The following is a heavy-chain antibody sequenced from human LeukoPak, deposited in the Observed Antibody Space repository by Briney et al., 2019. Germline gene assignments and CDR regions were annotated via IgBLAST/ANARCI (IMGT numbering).Heavy chain of an antibody. CDR1: GGSISSSSYY. J-gene: IGHJ5*02. D-gene: IGHD6-13*01. CDR2: IYYGGST. CDR3: ARTLGRPYSSSWYGNWFDP. V-gene: IGHV4-39*07. Sequence: SETLSLTCTVSGGSISSSSYYWGWIRQPPGKGLEWIGSIYYGGSTYYNPSLKSRVTISVDTSKNQFSLKLSSVTAADTAVYYCARTLGRPYSSSWYGNWFDPWGQGTLVTVSS.